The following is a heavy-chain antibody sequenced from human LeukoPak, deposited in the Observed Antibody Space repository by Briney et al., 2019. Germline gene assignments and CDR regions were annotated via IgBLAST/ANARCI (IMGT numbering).Heavy chain of an antibody. D-gene: IGHD3-3*01. CDR2: IYYSGST. V-gene: IGHV4-39*01. CDR1: GGSISSSSYY. J-gene: IGHJ4*02. Sequence: SETLSLTCTVSGGSISSSSYYWGWIRQPPGKGLEWIGSIYYSGSTYYNPSLNSRVTISVDTSKNQFSLKLSSVTAADTAVYYCARSGYSNFDYWGQGTLVTVSS. CDR3: ARSGYSNFDY.